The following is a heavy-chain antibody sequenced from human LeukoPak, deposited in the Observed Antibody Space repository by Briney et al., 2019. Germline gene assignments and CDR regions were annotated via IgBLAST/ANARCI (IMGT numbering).Heavy chain of an antibody. D-gene: IGHD3-16*01. CDR3: ASAHLRGGFGVSDYYYMDV. CDR1: GGTFSSYA. Sequence: SVKVSCKASGGTFSSYAISWVRQAPGQGLEWMGGIIPIFGTANYAQKFQGRVTITADESTSTAYMELSSLRSEDTAVYYCASAHLRGGFGVSDYYYMDVWGKGTTVTVSS. J-gene: IGHJ6*03. CDR2: IIPIFGTA. V-gene: IGHV1-69*13.